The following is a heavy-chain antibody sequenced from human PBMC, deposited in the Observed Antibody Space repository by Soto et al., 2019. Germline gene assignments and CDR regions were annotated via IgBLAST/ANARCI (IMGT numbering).Heavy chain of an antibody. CDR3: AKDQRPRHPHDEGYES. J-gene: IGHJ5*02. CDR1: GFPFSAYG. Sequence: EVQLLESGGHLVQPGGSLRLSCAGTGFPFSAYGMSWVRQAPGKGLEWVSSISGNSDTSYYADSVKGRFTISRDNSENTLYLDMNNLRPDDTAVYYCAKDQRPRHPHDEGYESWGQGTLVTVSS. V-gene: IGHV3-23*01. CDR2: ISGNSDTS. D-gene: IGHD2-15*01.